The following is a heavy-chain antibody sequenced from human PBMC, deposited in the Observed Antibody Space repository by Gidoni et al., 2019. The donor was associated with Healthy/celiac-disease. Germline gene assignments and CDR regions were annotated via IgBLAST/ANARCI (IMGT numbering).Heavy chain of an antibody. CDR2: IYYSGST. Sequence: QVQLQESGPGLVKPSETLSLTCTVSGGSISSYYWSWIRQPPGKGLEWIGYIYYSGSTNYNHSLKSRVTISVDTSKNQFSMKLSSVTAADTAVYYCARVAAGCSGGSCYDYMDVWGKGTTVTVSS. J-gene: IGHJ6*03. D-gene: IGHD2-15*01. V-gene: IGHV4-59*01. CDR1: GGSISSYY. CDR3: ARVAAGCSGGSCYDYMDV.